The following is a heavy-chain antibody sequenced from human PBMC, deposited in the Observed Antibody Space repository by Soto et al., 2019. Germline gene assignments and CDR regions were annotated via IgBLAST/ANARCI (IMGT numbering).Heavy chain of an antibody. J-gene: IGHJ4*02. CDR1: GYTFTSCY. CDR2: INPSGGNT. V-gene: IGHV1-46*01. Sequence: ASVEVSCKASGYTFTSCYLHWVRQAPGQGLEWLGIINPSGGNTNYPQKFQGRLTMTRDTSTSTVYMELSGLTSEDTAVYYCARGIVGAAQAYWGQGTLVTVSS. D-gene: IGHD1-26*01. CDR3: ARGIVGAAQAY.